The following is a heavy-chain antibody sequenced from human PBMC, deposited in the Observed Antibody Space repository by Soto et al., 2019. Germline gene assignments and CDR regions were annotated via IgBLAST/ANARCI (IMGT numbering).Heavy chain of an antibody. CDR1: GYSFTTYW. Sequence: GESLKISCKGFGYSFTTYWIGWVRQMPGKGLEWMGIIYPGDSDTRYSPSFQGQVTISADKSNSTAYLQWSSLRASDTAMYYCARIWEMATVAAFDYWGQGTLVTVSS. CDR3: ARIWEMATVAAFDY. J-gene: IGHJ4*02. CDR2: IYPGDSDT. V-gene: IGHV5-51*01. D-gene: IGHD4-4*01.